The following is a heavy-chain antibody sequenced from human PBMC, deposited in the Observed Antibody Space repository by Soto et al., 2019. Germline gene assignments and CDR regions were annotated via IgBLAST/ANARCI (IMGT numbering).Heavy chain of an antibody. Sequence: TLSLTCAVSGGSISSGGYSWSWIRQPPGKGLEWIGYIYHSGSTYYNPSLKSRVTISVDRSKNQFSLKLSSVTAADTAVYYCAREGNYYDSSGPTTGYFDYWGQGTLVNVVS. CDR1: GGSISSGGYS. J-gene: IGHJ4*02. V-gene: IGHV4-30-2*01. D-gene: IGHD3-22*01. CDR3: AREGNYYDSSGPTTGYFDY. CDR2: IYHSGST.